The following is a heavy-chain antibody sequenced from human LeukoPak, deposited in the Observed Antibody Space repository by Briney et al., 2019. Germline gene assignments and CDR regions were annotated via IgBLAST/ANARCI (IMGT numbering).Heavy chain of an antibody. CDR3: AGRYSSSWSKRGLYNWFDP. CDR2: IYYSRST. Sequence: PSETLSLTCTVSGGSISSGGYYWSWLRQHPGKGLEWIGYIYYSRSTYYNPSLKSRVTISVDTSKNQFSLKLSSVTAADTAVYYCAGRYSSSWSKRGLYNWFDPWGQGTLVTVSS. D-gene: IGHD6-13*01. CDR1: GGSISSGGYY. V-gene: IGHV4-31*03. J-gene: IGHJ5*02.